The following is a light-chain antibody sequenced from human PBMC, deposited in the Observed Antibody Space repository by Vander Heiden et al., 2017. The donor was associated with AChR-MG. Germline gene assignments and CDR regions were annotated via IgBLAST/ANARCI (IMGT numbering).Light chain of an antibody. CDR1: NGPSSYA. CDR3: QTWDTGIPYV. Sequence: QVVLTQSPSASASLGASVKLTCPLSNGPSSYATAWPLQQPEKGPRYWIKLNRDGSHTKGDGIPARFSVSSSGTEWYLTISSLQAEDEADYYCQTWDTGIPYVVGTGTKLTVL. CDR2: LNRDGSH. V-gene: IGLV4-69*01. J-gene: IGLJ1*01.